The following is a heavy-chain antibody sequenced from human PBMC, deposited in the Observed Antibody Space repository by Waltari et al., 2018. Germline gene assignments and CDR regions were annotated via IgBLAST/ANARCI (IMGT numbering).Heavy chain of an antibody. D-gene: IGHD2-15*01. J-gene: IGHJ6*02. V-gene: IGHV3-21*01. CDR3: ARDLGGIVVVVAAPYGMDV. Sequence: EVQLVESGGGLVKPGGSLRLSCAASGFTFRSYSMNWVRPAPGKGREWVSSISSSSSYIYYADSVKGRFTISRDNAKNSLYLQMNSLRAEDTAVYYCARDLGGIVVVVAAPYGMDVWGQGTTVTVSS. CDR2: ISSSSSYI. CDR1: GFTFRSYS.